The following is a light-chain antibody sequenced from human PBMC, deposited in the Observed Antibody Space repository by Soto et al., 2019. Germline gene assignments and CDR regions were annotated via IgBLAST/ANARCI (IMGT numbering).Light chain of an antibody. CDR3: QQYGSSGT. Sequence: EIVLTQSPPTLSVSPVERGNLXSRASQGIGDTLAWYQHKPGQTPRLLIYGASNRATGIPDRFSGSGSGTDFTLTISRLEPEDFAVYYCQQYGSSGTFGQGSKVDNK. V-gene: IGKV3-20*01. CDR1: QGIGDT. CDR2: GAS. J-gene: IGKJ1*01.